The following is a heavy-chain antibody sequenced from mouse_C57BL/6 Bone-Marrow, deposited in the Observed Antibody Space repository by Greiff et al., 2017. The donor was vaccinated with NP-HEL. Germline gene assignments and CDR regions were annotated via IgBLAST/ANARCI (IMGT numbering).Heavy chain of an antibody. CDR2: IYPGGGDT. J-gene: IGHJ2*01. CDR1: GYAFSSYW. CDR3: ARYHGSSYYFDY. D-gene: IGHD1-1*01. V-gene: IGHV1-80*01. Sequence: QVQLQQSGAELVKPGASVKISCKASGYAFSSYWMNWVKQRPGKGLEWIGQIYPGGGDTNYNGKFKGKATLTADKSSSTAYMQLSSLTSEDSAVYFCARYHGSSYYFDYWGQGTTLTVSS.